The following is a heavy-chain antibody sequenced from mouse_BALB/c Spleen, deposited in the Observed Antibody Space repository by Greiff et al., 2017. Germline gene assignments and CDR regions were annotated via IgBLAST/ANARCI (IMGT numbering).Heavy chain of an antibody. D-gene: IGHD1-1*01. V-gene: IGHV5-6-5*01. Sequence: EVNLVESGGGLVKPGGSLKLSCAASGFTFSSYAMSWVRQTPEKRLEWVASISSGGSTYYPDSVKGRFTISRDNARNILYLQMSSLRSEDTAMYYCARGDYYGSSYGFAYWGQGTLVTVSA. CDR3: ARGDYYGSSYGFAY. CDR1: GFTFSSYA. J-gene: IGHJ3*01. CDR2: ISSGGST.